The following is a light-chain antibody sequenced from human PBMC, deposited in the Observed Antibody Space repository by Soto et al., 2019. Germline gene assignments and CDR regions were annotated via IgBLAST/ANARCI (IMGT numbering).Light chain of an antibody. J-gene: IGKJ2*01. CDR2: AAS. Sequence: DIQMTQSPSSLSASVGDRVTITCRASQSISSYLNWYQQKPGKAPKLLIYAASSLQSGVASRFSGSGSGTDFTLTISSLQPEDFATYYCQQSYSTPPYTFGQGTKREIK. CDR3: QQSYSTPPYT. V-gene: IGKV1-39*01. CDR1: QSISSY.